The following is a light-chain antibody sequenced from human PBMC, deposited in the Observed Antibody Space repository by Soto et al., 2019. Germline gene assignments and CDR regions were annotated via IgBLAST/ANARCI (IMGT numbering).Light chain of an antibody. CDR2: EVS. J-gene: IGLJ3*02. V-gene: IGLV2-14*01. CDR3: SSYTSSSPV. Sequence: QSALTQPASVSGSPGQSITISCTGTSRDVGGYHYVSWYQQHPGKAPKLMIYEVSNLPSVVSNRFSGSKSGNTASLTNSGLQAEDASDYYCSSYTSSSPVFGGGTKLTVL. CDR1: SRDVGGYHY.